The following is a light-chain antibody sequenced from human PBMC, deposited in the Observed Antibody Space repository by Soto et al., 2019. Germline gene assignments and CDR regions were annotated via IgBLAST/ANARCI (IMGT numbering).Light chain of an antibody. CDR2: GNS. Sequence: QSVLAQPPSVSGAPGQRVTISCTGSSSNIGAGYGVHWYQQRPGTAPKLLIHGNSNRPSGVPDRFSGSKSVTSASLAITGLQAEDEADYHCQSYDSSLSGWVFGGGTKLTVL. J-gene: IGLJ3*02. CDR1: SSNIGAGYG. V-gene: IGLV1-40*01. CDR3: QSYDSSLSGWV.